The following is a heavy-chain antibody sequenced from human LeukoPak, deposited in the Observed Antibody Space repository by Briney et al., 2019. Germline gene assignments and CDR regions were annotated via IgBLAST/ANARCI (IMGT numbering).Heavy chain of an antibody. CDR2: ISSTGNYI. J-gene: IGHJ4*02. D-gene: IGHD1-1*01. CDR1: GFIFSNFN. V-gene: IGHV3-21*01. CDR3: ARVSTVPV. Sequence: GGSLRVSCVVSGFIFSNFNMNYLRQAPGKGLEWVSSISSTGNYIHYADSVKGRFTISRDNAQKSLYLQMNSLRVEDSAVYVCARVSTVPVWGQGTLVTVSS.